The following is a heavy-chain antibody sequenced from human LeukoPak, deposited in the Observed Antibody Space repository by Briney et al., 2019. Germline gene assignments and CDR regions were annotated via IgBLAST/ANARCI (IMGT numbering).Heavy chain of an antibody. CDR3: ARGGVLKSVDY. Sequence: SETLSLTCTVSGGSISSYYWSWIRQPPGKGLEWIGYIYYSGSTNYNPSLKSRVTISVDTSKNQFSLKLSSVTAADTAVYYCARGGVLKSVDYWGQGTLVAVSS. D-gene: IGHD3-16*01. CDR2: IYYSGST. CDR1: GGSISSYY. V-gene: IGHV4-59*01. J-gene: IGHJ4*02.